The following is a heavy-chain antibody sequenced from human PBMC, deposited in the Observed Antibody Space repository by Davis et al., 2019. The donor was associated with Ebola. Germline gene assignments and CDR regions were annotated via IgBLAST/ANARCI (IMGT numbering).Heavy chain of an antibody. D-gene: IGHD2-21*02. CDR3: ARFRGDYNYYYGMDV. CDR2: IYPDDSDT. Sequence: GESLKISCKGSGYTFTNYWIGWVRQMPGKGLEWMGIIYPDDSDTRYSPSFQGQVTISADKSISTAYLQWSSLKASDTAMYYCARFRGDYNYYYGMDVWGQGTTVTVSS. J-gene: IGHJ6*02. CDR1: GYTFTNYW. V-gene: IGHV5-51*01.